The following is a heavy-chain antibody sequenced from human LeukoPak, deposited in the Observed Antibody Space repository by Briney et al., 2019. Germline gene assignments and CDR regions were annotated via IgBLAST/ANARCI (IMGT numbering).Heavy chain of an antibody. CDR2: IYYSGST. CDR1: GGSISSYY. CDR3: ARHLIVGATRIFDY. V-gene: IGHV4-59*08. Sequence: PSETLSLTCTVSGGSISSYYWSWIRQPPGKGLEWIGYIYYSGSTNYNPSLKSRVTISVDTSKNQFSLKLSSVTAADTAVYYCARHLIVGATRIFDYWGQGTLVTVSS. J-gene: IGHJ4*02. D-gene: IGHD1-26*01.